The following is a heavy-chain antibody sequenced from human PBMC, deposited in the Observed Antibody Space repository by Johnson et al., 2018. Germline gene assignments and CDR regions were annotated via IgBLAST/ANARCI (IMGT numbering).Heavy chain of an antibody. CDR2: ISLSGGAI. CDR3: AKDSTYDYDLRGYWGAFDL. CDR1: GFSFHDYS. J-gene: IGHJ3*01. D-gene: IGHD3-22*01. V-gene: IGHV3-9*01. Sequence: VQLVESGGGLVQPGTSLRLSCAASGFSFHDYSMHWVRQAPGKGLEWVSGISLSGGAIGYADSAKGRFTISRDNGKKSLFLQMNSLRDEDTAVYSCAKDSTYDYDLRGYWGAFDLWGHGTMVTVSS.